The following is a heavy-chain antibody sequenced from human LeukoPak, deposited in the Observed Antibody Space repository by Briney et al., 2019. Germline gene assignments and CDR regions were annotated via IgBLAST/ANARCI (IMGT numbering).Heavy chain of an antibody. Sequence: GGTLRLSCAASAFTFSSYAMSWVRQAPGKGLEWVSAISGSGGSTYYADSVKGRFTISRDNSKNTLYLQMNSLRAEDTAVYYCAKINYYDSSGYYLGLDYWGQGTLVTVSS. J-gene: IGHJ4*02. CDR1: AFTFSSYA. V-gene: IGHV3-23*01. D-gene: IGHD3-22*01. CDR3: AKINYYDSSGYYLGLDY. CDR2: ISGSGGST.